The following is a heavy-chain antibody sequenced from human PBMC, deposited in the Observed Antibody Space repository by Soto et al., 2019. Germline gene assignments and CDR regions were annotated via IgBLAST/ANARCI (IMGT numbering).Heavy chain of an antibody. J-gene: IGHJ6*01. Sequence: GGTLRLSCATAGFIHIDCGMNWVRQATGKGLEGGSYISSRSSVIDDADSVKGRFTVSRDNARNSLYLQLNSLRAEDTAMYYCAIAYSTDNYYYYYGMDVWGRRTNVTVS. CDR3: AIAYSTDNYYYYYGMDV. D-gene: IGHD6-13*01. V-gene: IGHV3-48*01. CDR2: ISSRSSVI. CDR1: GFIHIDCG.